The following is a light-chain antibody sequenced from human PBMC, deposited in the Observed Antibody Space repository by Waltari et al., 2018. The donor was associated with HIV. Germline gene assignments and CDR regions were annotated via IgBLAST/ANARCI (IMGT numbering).Light chain of an antibody. CDR1: QSVSSSY. J-gene: IGKJ3*01. V-gene: IGKV3-20*01. CDR3: QQYGNSPLT. Sequence: ELVLTPSPGTLSLSPGERGTLSCRASQSVSSSYLAWYQQKPGQAPRLLIYGASSRATGIPDRFSGSGSGTDFTLTISRLEPEDLAVYYCQQYGNSPLTFGPGTKVEIK. CDR2: GAS.